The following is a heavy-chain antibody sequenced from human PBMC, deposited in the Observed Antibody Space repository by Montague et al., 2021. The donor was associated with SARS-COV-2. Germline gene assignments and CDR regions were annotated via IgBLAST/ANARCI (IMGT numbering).Heavy chain of an antibody. CDR2: TYYRSMWKR. V-gene: IGHV6-1*01. D-gene: IGHD6-13*01. Sequence: CAISGDSVSSNSATWNWIRQSPSKGLEWLGRTYYRSMWKRDYARXVKSRIAINPDTSKNQFSLQLSSVTPEDTALYYCVRGIEAAGSYDYWGQGTLVTVSS. CDR1: GDSVSSNSAT. J-gene: IGHJ4*02. CDR3: VRGIEAAGSYDY.